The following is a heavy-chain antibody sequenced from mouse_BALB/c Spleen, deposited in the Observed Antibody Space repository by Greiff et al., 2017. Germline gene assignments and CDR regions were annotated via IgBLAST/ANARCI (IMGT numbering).Heavy chain of an antibody. V-gene: IGHV5-9-3*01. CDR3: ARENYGSSIFAY. J-gene: IGHJ3*01. CDR1: GFTFSSYT. Sequence: EVQLVESGGGLVKPGGSLKLSCAASGFTFSSYTMSWVRQTPEKRLEWVATISSGGSYTYYPDSVKGRFTISRDNARNILYLQMSSLRSEDTAMYYCARENYGSSIFAYWGQGTLVTVSA. D-gene: IGHD1-1*01. CDR2: ISSGGSYT.